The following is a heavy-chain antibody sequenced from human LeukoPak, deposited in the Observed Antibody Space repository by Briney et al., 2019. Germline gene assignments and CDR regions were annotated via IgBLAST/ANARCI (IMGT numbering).Heavy chain of an antibody. J-gene: IGHJ4*02. CDR1: GFTFSNYW. CDR2: INQDGSEK. CDR3: VRDGGVSGYDLLDY. D-gene: IGHD5-12*01. V-gene: IGHV3-7*01. Sequence: SGGSLRLSCAASGFTFSNYWMTWVHQAPGKGLEWVAHINQDGSEKHYMDSAKARFTISRDNAKNSLSLQMNSLRAEDTAVYYCVRDGGVSGYDLLDYWGQGTLVTVSS.